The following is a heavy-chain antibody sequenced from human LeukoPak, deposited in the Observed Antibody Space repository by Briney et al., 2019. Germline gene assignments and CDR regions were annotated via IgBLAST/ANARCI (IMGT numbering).Heavy chain of an antibody. CDR3: ARGRITIFGVVTPFDY. D-gene: IGHD3-3*01. CDR1: GGSISSGGYY. Sequence: SETLSLTCTVSGGSISSGGYYCSWIRQHPGKGLEWIGYSYYSGSTYYNPSLKSRVTISVDTSKNQFSLKLSSVTAADTAVYYCARGRITIFGVVTPFDYWGQGTLVTVSS. V-gene: IGHV4-31*03. CDR2: SYYSGST. J-gene: IGHJ4*02.